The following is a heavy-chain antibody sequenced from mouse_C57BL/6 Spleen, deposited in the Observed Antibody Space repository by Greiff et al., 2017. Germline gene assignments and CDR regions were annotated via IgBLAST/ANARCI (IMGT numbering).Heavy chain of an antibody. Sequence: QVQLQQPGAELVMPGASVKLSCKASGYTFTSYWMHWVKQRPGQGLEWIGEIDPSDSYTNYNQKFKGKSTLTVDKSSSTAYMQRSSLTSEDSAVYYCARREYDYDFDYWGQGTTLTVSS. CDR2: IDPSDSYT. D-gene: IGHD2-4*01. CDR1: GYTFTSYW. CDR3: ARREYDYDFDY. V-gene: IGHV1-69*01. J-gene: IGHJ2*01.